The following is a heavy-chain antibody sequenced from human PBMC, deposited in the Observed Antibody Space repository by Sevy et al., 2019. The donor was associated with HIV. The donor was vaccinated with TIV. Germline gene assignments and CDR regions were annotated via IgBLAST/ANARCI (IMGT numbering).Heavy chain of an antibody. CDR3: ARTPLRRYRSGWPTGTPFDY. V-gene: IGHV3-7*03. J-gene: IGHJ4*02. CDR2: IKQDGSEK. Sequence: GGCLRLSCAASGFTFSSYWMSWVRQAPGKGLEWMANIKQDGSEKYYVDSVKGRFTISRDNAKNSLYLQMNSLRAEDTAVYYCARTPLRRYRSGWPTGTPFDYWGQGTLVTVSS. CDR1: GFTFSSYW. D-gene: IGHD6-19*01.